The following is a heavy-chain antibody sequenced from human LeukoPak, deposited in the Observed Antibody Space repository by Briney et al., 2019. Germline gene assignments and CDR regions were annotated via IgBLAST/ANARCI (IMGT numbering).Heavy chain of an antibody. CDR3: ARGRWSEDWNYVRWHWFDP. Sequence: SETLSLTCAVYGGSFSGYYWSWIRQPPGKGLEWIGEINHSGSTNYNPSLKSRVTISVDTSKNQSSLKLSSVTAADTAVYYCARGRWSEDWNYVRWHWFDPWGQGTLVTVSS. CDR1: GGSFSGYY. D-gene: IGHD1-7*01. V-gene: IGHV4-34*01. CDR2: INHSGST. J-gene: IGHJ5*02.